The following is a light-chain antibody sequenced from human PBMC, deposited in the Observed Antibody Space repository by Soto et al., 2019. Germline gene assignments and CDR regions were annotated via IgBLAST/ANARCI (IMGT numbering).Light chain of an antibody. J-gene: IGLJ3*02. V-gene: IGLV2-23*01. Sequence: QSVLTQPASVSGSPGQSITISCTGTSSDIGSFNFVSWYLQYPGKAPKLLIYEATKRPSGVSNRFSGSKSGNTASLTISGLQAEDEAHYYCAAWDDSLNGWVFGGGTKVTVL. CDR2: EAT. CDR1: SSDIGSFNF. CDR3: AAWDDSLNGWV.